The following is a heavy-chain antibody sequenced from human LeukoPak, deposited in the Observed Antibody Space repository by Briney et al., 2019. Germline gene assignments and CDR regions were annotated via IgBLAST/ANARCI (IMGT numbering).Heavy chain of an antibody. V-gene: IGHV3-23*01. Sequence: GGSLRLSCAASGFTFSSYGMSWVRQAPGKGLEWVSAISGSGGSTYYADSVKGRFTISRDNSKNTLYLQMNSLRAEDTAVYYCAREGLQFGWFDPWGQGTLVTVSS. D-gene: IGHD5-24*01. CDR1: GFTFSSYG. J-gene: IGHJ5*02. CDR3: AREGLQFGWFDP. CDR2: ISGSGGST.